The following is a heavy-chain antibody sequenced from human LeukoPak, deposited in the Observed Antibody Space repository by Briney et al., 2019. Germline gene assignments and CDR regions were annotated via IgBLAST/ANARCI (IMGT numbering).Heavy chain of an antibody. V-gene: IGHV3-21*01. J-gene: IGHJ4*02. CDR2: ISSSSSYI. Sequence: GGSLRLSCAASGFTFSSYSMNWVRQAPGKGLEWVPSISSSSSYIYYADSVKGRFTISRDNAKNSLYLQMNSLRAEDTAVYYCARVDEDIVVVPAAESVDYWGQGTLVTVSS. CDR1: GFTFSSYS. D-gene: IGHD2-2*01. CDR3: ARVDEDIVVVPAAESVDY.